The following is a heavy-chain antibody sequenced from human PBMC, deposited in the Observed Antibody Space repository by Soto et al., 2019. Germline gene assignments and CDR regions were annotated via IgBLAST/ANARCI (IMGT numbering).Heavy chain of an antibody. CDR3: ARDFGGSGSYKNYGMDV. D-gene: IGHD3-10*01. CDR1: GYTFTSYG. V-gene: IGHV1-18*04. Sequence: GASVKVSCKASGYTFTSYGISWVRQAPGQGLEWMGWISAYNGNTNYAQKLQGRVTMTTDTSTSTAYMELRSLRSDDTAVYYCARDFGGSGSYKNYGMDVWGQGTTVTVSS. J-gene: IGHJ6*02. CDR2: ISAYNGNT.